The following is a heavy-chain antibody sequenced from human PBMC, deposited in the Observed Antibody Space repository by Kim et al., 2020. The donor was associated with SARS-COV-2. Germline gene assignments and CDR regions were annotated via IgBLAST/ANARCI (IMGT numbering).Heavy chain of an antibody. CDR2: IYYSGST. CDR3: ARHVPPIVVVTAPQLRAFDI. V-gene: IGHV4-59*08. CDR1: GGYISRYY. J-gene: IGHJ3*02. Sequence: SETLSLTCTVSGGYISRYYWSWIRQPPGKGLEWIGYIYYSGSTNYNPSLQSRVTISLDTSKNQFSLRLRSVTAADKAVYYCARHVPPIVVVTAPQLRAFDIWGQGTIVTVSS. D-gene: IGHD2-21*02.